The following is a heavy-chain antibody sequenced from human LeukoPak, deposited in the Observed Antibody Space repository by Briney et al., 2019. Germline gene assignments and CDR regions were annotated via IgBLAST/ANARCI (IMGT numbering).Heavy chain of an antibody. J-gene: IGHJ4*02. CDR3: ARSIVATHFDY. V-gene: IGHV3-48*02. CDR2: ISSSGSTI. D-gene: IGHD5-12*01. Sequence: GGSLRLSCAASGFTFSSYCMNWVRQAPGKGLEWVSYISSSGSTIYYADSVKGRFTISRDNAKNSLYLQMSSLRDEDMAVYYCARSIVATHFDYWGQGTLVTVSS. CDR1: GFTFSSYC.